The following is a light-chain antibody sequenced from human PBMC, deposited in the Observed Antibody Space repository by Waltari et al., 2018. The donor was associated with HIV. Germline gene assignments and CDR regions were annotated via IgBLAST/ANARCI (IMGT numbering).Light chain of an antibody. Sequence: SSELTQDPAVSVALGQTVRITCQGASLRSYYASWYKQKPGQTPVLVIFGKNKRPSGIPDRFSGSSSGSTASLIITGAQAEDEADYYCHSRDSSGSHVVLGGGTKLTV. CDR3: HSRDSSGSHVV. CDR2: GKN. V-gene: IGLV3-19*01. J-gene: IGLJ2*01. CDR1: SLRSYY.